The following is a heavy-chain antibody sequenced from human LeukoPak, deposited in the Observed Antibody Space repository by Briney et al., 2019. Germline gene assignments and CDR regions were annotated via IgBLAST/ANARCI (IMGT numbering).Heavy chain of an antibody. V-gene: IGHV1-46*01. CDR2: IAPSSGTT. CDR1: GYTFTSNY. CDR3: ARASGSSAVPFDY. J-gene: IGHJ4*02. D-gene: IGHD3-10*01. Sequence: ASVKVSCTASGYTFTSNYMHWVRQAPGQGLEWMGVIAPSSGTTSYAQKFQGRVTMTRDTSTSTLYMELSSLTSEDTAVYYCARASGSSAVPFDYWGQGTLVTVSS.